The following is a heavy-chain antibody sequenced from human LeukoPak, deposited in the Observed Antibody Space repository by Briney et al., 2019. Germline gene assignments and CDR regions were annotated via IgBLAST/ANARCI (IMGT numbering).Heavy chain of an antibody. Sequence: PGGSLRLSCSASGFTFNSYTMHWVRQAPGKGLEWVSLAGSGGSIYYADSVKGRFTISRDNSRNTLYLQMSSPRAEDTAVYFCAKTGPYYFDSWGQGTLVTVSS. J-gene: IGHJ4*02. V-gene: IGHV3-23*01. CDR1: GFTFNSYT. CDR2: AGSGGSI. CDR3: AKTGPYYFDS.